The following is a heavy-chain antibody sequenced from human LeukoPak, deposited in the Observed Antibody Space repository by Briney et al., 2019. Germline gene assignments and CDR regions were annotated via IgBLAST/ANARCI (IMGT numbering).Heavy chain of an antibody. Sequence: SETLSLTCTVSGGSISSYYWSWIRQPPGKGLEWIGYIYYSGSTNYNPSLKSRVTISVDTSKNQFSLKLSSVTAADTAVYYCARGRYYDYVWGSYRLGFDYWGQGTLVTVSS. D-gene: IGHD3-16*02. CDR3: ARGRYYDYVWGSYRLGFDY. V-gene: IGHV4-59*12. CDR2: IYYSGST. CDR1: GGSISSYY. J-gene: IGHJ4*02.